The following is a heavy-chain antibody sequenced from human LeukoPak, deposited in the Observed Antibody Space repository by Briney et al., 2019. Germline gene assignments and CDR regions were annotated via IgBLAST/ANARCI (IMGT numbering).Heavy chain of an antibody. V-gene: IGHV1-18*01. J-gene: IGHJ4*02. CDR1: GYTFTSYG. CDR3: ARAAGVDIAVAGDFDY. D-gene: IGHD6-19*01. Sequence: ASVKVSCKASGYTFTSYGISWVRQAPGQGLEWMEWISAYNGNTNYAQKLQGRVTMTTDTSTSTAYMELRSLRSDDTAVYYCARAAGVDIAVAGDFDYWGQGTLVTVSS. CDR2: ISAYNGNT.